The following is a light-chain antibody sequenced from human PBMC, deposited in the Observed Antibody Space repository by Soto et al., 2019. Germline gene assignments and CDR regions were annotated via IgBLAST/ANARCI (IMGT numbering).Light chain of an antibody. V-gene: IGKV1-39*01. CDR1: QSISNF. CDR2: AAS. J-gene: IGKJ4*01. CDR3: QQYYNSVLT. Sequence: DIQMTQSPSSVSASIGYTFTITCRASQSISNFLNWVQHKPGNAPKVLISAASTLQSGVPPRFSGSESGTDFTLTISSLQPEDSASYYCQQYYNSVLTFGGGTKVDIK.